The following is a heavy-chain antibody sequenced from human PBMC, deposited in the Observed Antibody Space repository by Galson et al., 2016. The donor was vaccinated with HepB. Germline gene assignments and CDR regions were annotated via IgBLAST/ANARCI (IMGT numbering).Heavy chain of an antibody. CDR1: GYTLTELS. Sequence: SVKVSCKVSGYTLTELSMHWVRQAPGKGLEWMGRFDPEGGEAIYAQKFQGRVTMTENTSTDTAYMELSSLRSEDTAVYYCATDASVWFGELSGGVSFDIWGQGTMVTVSS. D-gene: IGHD3-10*01. CDR2: FDPEGGEA. V-gene: IGHV1-24*01. J-gene: IGHJ3*02. CDR3: ATDASVWFGELSGGVSFDI.